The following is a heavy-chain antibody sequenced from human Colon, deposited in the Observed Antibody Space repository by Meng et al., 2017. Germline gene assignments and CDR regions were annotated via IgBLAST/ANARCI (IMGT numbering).Heavy chain of an antibody. CDR3: ATSIMAAGTIDY. Sequence: VHVVESGAGLVQAGRSLTPTCASSRFTFSPYAMHWVRQAPGKGLEWVAVIWSNGINKYYADSVKGRFTISRDNSKNTLYVQMNSLRAEDTAVYYCATSIMAAGTIDYWGQGTLVTVSS. V-gene: IGHV3-33*01. CDR1: RFTFSPYA. J-gene: IGHJ4*02. D-gene: IGHD6-13*01. CDR2: IWSNGINK.